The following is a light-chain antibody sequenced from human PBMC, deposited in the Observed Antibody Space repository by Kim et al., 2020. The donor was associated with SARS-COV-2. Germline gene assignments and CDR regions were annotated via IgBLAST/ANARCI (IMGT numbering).Light chain of an antibody. V-gene: IGLV10-54*01. CDR2: RNN. J-gene: IGLJ3*02. CDR1: SNNVGNRG. CDR3: SAWDSSLSAWV. Sequence: QAGLTQPPLVSKDLRQTATLTCTGNSNNVGNRGAAWLQQHQGHPPKLLSYRNNNRPSGISERLSASRSGNTASLTITGLQPEDEADYYCSAWDSSLSAWVFGGGTQLTVL.